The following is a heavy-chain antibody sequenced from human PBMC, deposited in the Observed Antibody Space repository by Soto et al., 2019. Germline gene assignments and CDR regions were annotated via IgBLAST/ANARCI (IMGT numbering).Heavy chain of an antibody. CDR3: ARGLTTSITLDAFDI. J-gene: IGHJ3*02. CDR2: INWNGVAT. D-gene: IGHD4-17*01. Sequence: EVPLVESGGSVVRPGGSLRLSCAASGFTFEDYGMTWVRQAPGKGLEWVSGINWNGVATGYADSVKGRFTISRDNAKNSLYVQMNSLRAEDTALYYCARGLTTSITLDAFDIWGQGTMVTVSS. CDR1: GFTFEDYG. V-gene: IGHV3-20*04.